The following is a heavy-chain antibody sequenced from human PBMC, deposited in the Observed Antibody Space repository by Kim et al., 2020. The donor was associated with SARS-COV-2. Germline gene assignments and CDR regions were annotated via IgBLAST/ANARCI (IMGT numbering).Heavy chain of an antibody. Sequence: GGSLRLSCAASGFTFTTYNMNWVRQAPGKGLEWISYISVTDAIYYADSVKGRFTISRDYAKNSLDLQMNSLRDEDTAAYYCARDWNWGIDVWGQGTLVTV. CDR2: ISVTDAI. CDR3: ARDWNWGIDV. CDR1: GFTFTTYN. D-gene: IGHD7-27*01. V-gene: IGHV3-48*02. J-gene: IGHJ4*02.